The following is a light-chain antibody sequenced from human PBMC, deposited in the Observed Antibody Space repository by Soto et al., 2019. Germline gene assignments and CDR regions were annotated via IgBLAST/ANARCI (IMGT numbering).Light chain of an antibody. CDR1: SSDVGGYNY. CDR3: SSFARNNNLV. J-gene: IGLJ2*01. Sequence: QSALTQPPSASGSPGQSVTISSTGTSSDVGGYNYVSWYQQHPGKAPKLMISEVSKRPSGVPDRFSGSKSGNTASLTVSGLQAEDEADYYFSSFARNNNLVFGGGTKLTVL. CDR2: EVS. V-gene: IGLV2-8*01.